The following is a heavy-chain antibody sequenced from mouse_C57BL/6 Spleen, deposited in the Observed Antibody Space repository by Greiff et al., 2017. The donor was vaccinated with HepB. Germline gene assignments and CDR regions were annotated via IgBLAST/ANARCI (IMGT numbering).Heavy chain of an antibody. CDR2: ISSGSSTI. CDR1: GFTFSDYG. D-gene: IGHD2-2*01. V-gene: IGHV5-17*01. Sequence: EVHLVESGGGLVKPGGSLKLSCAASGFTFSDYGMHWVRQAPEKGLEWVAYISSGSSTIYYADTVKGRFTISRDNAKNTLFLQMTSLRSEDTAMYYCARYYGYLYAMDYWGQGTSVTVSS. CDR3: ARYYGYLYAMDY. J-gene: IGHJ4*01.